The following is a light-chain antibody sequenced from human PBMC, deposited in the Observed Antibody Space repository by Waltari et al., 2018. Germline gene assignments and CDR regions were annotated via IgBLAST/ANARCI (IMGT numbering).Light chain of an antibody. J-gene: IGKJ2*01. V-gene: IGKV1-39*01. CDR1: QSISSY. Sequence: IQLTQFPSSLSASVGNRVPIPCRASQSISSYLNWYQQKPGKAPKLLICAASSLQSGVPSRFSGSGSGTDFTLTISSLQPEDFATYYCQQSYSTPFYTFGQGTRLEIK. CDR3: QQSYSTPFYT. CDR2: AAS.